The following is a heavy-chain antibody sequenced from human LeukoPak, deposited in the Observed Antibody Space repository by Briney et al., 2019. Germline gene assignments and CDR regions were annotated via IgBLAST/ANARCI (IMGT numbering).Heavy chain of an antibody. J-gene: IGHJ4*02. CDR3: ARDWTGFYTSGNPLVYFDN. D-gene: IGHD3/OR15-3a*01. CDR1: GGSISTYY. CDR2: VYTSGST. Sequence: SETLSLTCTVSGGSISTYYWSWIRQPAGKGLEWIGRVYTSGSTNFNPSLKSRVTMSVDTSKNQFSLKVGSVTAADTAVYYCARDWTGFYTSGNPLVYFDNWGQGILITVSS. V-gene: IGHV4-4*07.